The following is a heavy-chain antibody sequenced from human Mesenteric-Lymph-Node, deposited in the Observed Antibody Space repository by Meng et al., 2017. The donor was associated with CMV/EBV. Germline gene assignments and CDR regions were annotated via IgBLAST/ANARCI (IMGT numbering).Heavy chain of an antibody. Sequence: GESLKISCAASGFTFSSYGMHWVRQAPGKGLEWVAFIRYDGSNKYYADSVKGRFTISRDNSKNTLFLQMNSLRGEDTALFYCGRGRTITWYDSAIDYWGQGTLVTVSS. CDR1: GFTFSSYG. CDR2: IRYDGSNK. J-gene: IGHJ4*02. D-gene: IGHD3-3*01. CDR3: GRGRTITWYDSAIDY. V-gene: IGHV3-30*02.